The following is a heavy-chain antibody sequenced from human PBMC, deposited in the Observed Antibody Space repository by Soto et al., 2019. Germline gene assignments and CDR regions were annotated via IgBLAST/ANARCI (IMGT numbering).Heavy chain of an antibody. J-gene: IGHJ6*03. Sequence: ASVKVSCKASGYTFTSYAMHWVRQAPGQRLEWMGWINAGNGNTKYSQKFQGRVTITRDTSASTAYMELSSLRSEDTAVYYCARVRGDWTTGRYYYYMDVWGKGTTVTVSS. D-gene: IGHD1-1*01. V-gene: IGHV1-3*01. CDR1: GYTFTSYA. CDR2: INAGNGNT. CDR3: ARVRGDWTTGRYYYYMDV.